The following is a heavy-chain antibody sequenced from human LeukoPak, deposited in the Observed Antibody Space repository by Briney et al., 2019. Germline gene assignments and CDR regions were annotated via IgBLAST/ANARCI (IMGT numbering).Heavy chain of an antibody. V-gene: IGHV3-30*04. D-gene: IGHD3-22*01. Sequence: GGSLRLSCAASGFTFSSYAMHWVRQAPGKGLEWVAVISYDGSNKYYADSVKGRFTISRDNSKNTLYLQMNSLRAEDTAVYYCARETESVFYYDSSGLIDYWGQGTLVTVSS. J-gene: IGHJ4*02. CDR3: ARETESVFYYDSSGLIDY. CDR2: ISYDGSNK. CDR1: GFTFSSYA.